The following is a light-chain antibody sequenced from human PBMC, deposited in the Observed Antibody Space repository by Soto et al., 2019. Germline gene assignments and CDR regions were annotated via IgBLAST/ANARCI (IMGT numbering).Light chain of an antibody. Sequence: AIQMTQSPSSLAASVGDRVTITCRASQNIGIELGWYQQTPGKAPKLLIYATSILQGGAPSRFSGSGSGTDFTLTITGPQPEDFATYYCLQDYSYPRTFGQGTKVEIK. V-gene: IGKV1-6*01. CDR3: LQDYSYPRT. CDR2: ATS. CDR1: QNIGIE. J-gene: IGKJ1*01.